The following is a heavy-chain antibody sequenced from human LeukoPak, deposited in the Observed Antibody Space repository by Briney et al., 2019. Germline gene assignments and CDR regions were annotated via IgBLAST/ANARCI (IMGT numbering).Heavy chain of an antibody. CDR3: AREFGGLMDV. D-gene: IGHD3-10*01. Sequence: SETLSLTCTVSGGSINSHYYWNWFRQPAGKGLEWIGRIYSSGNSYYNASLQSRVTMSVDTSKNQFSLRLSSVTAADTAVYYCAREFGGLMDVWGKGTTVTVSS. J-gene: IGHJ6*03. CDR1: GGSINSHYY. V-gene: IGHV4-4*07. CDR2: IYSSGNS.